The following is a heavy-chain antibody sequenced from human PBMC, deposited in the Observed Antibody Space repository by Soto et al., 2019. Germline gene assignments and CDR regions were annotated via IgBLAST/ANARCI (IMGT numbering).Heavy chain of an antibody. D-gene: IGHD2-8*01. Sequence: SSETLSLTCTVSGGSISSGEYYWNWIRKHPGKGPEWIGYVYYSGSTYYKPSLKSRVGISLDKSKNQFSLKLNSMTAADTAVYYCARVAKMMYDRSLLYRRSSNWFDPWGQGTLVTVSS. CDR1: GGSISSGEYY. J-gene: IGHJ5*02. CDR3: ARVAKMMYDRSLLYRRSSNWFDP. V-gene: IGHV4-30-4*08. CDR2: VYYSGST.